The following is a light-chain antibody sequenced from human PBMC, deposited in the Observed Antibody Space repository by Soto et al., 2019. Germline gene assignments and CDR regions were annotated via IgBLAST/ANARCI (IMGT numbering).Light chain of an antibody. CDR2: DNN. CDR3: QSYDNRLSGWV. J-gene: IGLJ3*02. CDR1: SSNIGAGYD. Sequence: QSVLTQPPSVSGAPGQRVTISCTGTSSNIGAGYDVHWYQQFPGTAPRLLIYDNNNRPSGVPDRLSGSTSGTSGSLAITGLQAEDEADYYCQSYDNRLSGWVFGGGTKLTAL. V-gene: IGLV1-40*01.